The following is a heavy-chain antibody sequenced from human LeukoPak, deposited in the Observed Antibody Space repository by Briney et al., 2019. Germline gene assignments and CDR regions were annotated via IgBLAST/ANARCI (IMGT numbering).Heavy chain of an antibody. D-gene: IGHD5-18*01. V-gene: IGHV4-61*02. CDR2: IYTSGST. J-gene: IGHJ6*03. CDR3: ARVGSSYGVYYYYMDV. CDR1: GASISRGNYY. Sequence: SQTLSLTCTVSGASISRGNYYWSWIRQPAGQGLEWVGRIYTSGSTNYNPSLKSRVTMSVDTSKNQFSLKLSSVTAADTAVYYCARVGSSYGVYYYYMDVWGKGTTVTISS.